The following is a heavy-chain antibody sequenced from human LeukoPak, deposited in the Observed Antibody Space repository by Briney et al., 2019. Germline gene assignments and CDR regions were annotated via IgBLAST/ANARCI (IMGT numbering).Heavy chain of an antibody. D-gene: IGHD5-24*01. J-gene: IGHJ4*02. Sequence: PGGSLRLSCAASGFTFSSNYLSWVRQAPGKGLEWVSVIYSGGSTYYADSVKGRFTISRDNSKNTLYLQMNSLRAEDTAVYYCARGLVEMATIYFDYWGQGTLVTVSS. V-gene: IGHV3-53*01. CDR3: ARGLVEMATIYFDY. CDR1: GFTFSSNY. CDR2: IYSGGST.